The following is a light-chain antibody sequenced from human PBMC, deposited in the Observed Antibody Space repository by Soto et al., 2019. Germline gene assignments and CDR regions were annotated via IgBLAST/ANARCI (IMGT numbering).Light chain of an antibody. CDR2: DAS. V-gene: IGKV3-11*01. J-gene: IGKJ5*01. CDR1: HSVGSN. Sequence: VMTHSPTTLSVSPGERATLSCRASHSVGSNLAWYQQKPGQAPRLLVYDASNRATGIPARFSGRGSGTDFTLTISSLEPEDFAVYYCQQRSSAITFGQGTRLEIK. CDR3: QQRSSAIT.